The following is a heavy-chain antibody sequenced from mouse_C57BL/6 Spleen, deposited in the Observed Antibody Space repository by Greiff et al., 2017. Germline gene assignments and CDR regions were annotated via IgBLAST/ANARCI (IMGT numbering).Heavy chain of an antibody. D-gene: IGHD1-1*01. J-gene: IGHJ2*01. Sequence: QVHVKQPGAELVKPGASVKMSCKASGYTFTSYWITWVKQRPGQGLEWIGDIYPGSGSTNYNEKFKSKATLTVDTSSSTAYMQLSSLTSEDSAVYYCARYYYGSSYGDFDYWGQGTTLTVSS. CDR2: IYPGSGST. CDR1: GYTFTSYW. CDR3: ARYYYGSSYGDFDY. V-gene: IGHV1-55*01.